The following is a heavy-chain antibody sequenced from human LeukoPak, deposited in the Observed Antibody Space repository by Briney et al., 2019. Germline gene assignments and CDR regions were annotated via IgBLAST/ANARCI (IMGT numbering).Heavy chain of an antibody. Sequence: PGGSLRLSCAASGFTFSTYTMNWVRQAPGKGLEWVSSISSAGSYIFYADSMKGRFTISRDNAKNSLYLQMNSLRGEDTAVYHCARVGGGYDFWSGYLHAFDIWGQGTMVAVSP. V-gene: IGHV3-21*01. CDR3: ARVGGGYDFWSGYLHAFDI. CDR2: ISSAGSYI. D-gene: IGHD3-3*01. CDR1: GFTFSTYT. J-gene: IGHJ3*02.